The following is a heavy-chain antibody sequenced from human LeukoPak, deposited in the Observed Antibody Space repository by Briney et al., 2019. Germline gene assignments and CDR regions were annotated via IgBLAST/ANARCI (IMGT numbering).Heavy chain of an antibody. CDR2: ISSSGSTI. V-gene: IGHV3-48*04. CDR3: ARDSGSTYYYDSSAPDAFDI. J-gene: IGHJ3*02. Sequence: PGGSLRLSCAASGFTFSTYSMNWVRQAPGKGLEWVSYISSSGSTIYYADSVKGRFTISRDNAKNSLYLQMNSLRAEDTAVYYCARDSGSTYYYDSSAPDAFDIWGQGTTVTVSS. D-gene: IGHD3-22*01. CDR1: GFTFSTYS.